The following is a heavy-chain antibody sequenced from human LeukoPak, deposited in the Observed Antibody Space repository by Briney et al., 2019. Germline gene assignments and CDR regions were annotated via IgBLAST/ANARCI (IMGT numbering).Heavy chain of an antibody. V-gene: IGHV4-4*02. J-gene: IGHJ4*02. CDR2: VHLDGRT. D-gene: IGHD3-3*01. CDR1: GGSVTSTNW. Sequence: SETLSLTCGVSGGSVTSTNWWTWVRQLPGKGLEWIGEVHLDGRTNYNPSLKSRLTMSVDLSENHISLKLTSVTAADTAVYYCAREGGFYRPLDYSGQGTLVTVSS. CDR3: AREGGFYRPLDY.